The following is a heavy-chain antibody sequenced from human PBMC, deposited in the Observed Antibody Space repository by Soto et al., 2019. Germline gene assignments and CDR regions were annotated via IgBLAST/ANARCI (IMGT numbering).Heavy chain of an antibody. D-gene: IGHD2-21*02. CDR2: IIPIVGIA. V-gene: IGHV1-69*08. Sequence: QVQLVQSGAEVKKPGSSVKVSCKASGGTFSSYTISWVRQAPGQGLEWMGRIIPIVGIANYAQKFQGRVTITAATSTNTAYKERSSLRSEATDVYYCARDPRPIVVVTARGWYFDLGGSGPLATVSS. CDR3: ARDPRPIVVVTARGWYFDL. J-gene: IGHJ2*01. CDR1: GGTFSSYT.